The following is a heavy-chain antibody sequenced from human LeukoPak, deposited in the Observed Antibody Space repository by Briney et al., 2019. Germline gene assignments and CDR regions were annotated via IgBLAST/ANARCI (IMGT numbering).Heavy chain of an antibody. CDR3: ARVPGPYTTSRFDF. D-gene: IGHD2-2*02. J-gene: IGHJ4*02. V-gene: IGHV1-2*02. Sequence: GASVKVSCKTSGYTFLPHYLHWVRQAPGQRPEWVGRIDPASGGTHYAQKFQGRVTVTRDTSTTTVDMELSGLRSDDTAVYYCARVPGPYTTSRFDFWGQGTLVTVSS. CDR2: IDPASGGT. CDR1: GYTFLPHY.